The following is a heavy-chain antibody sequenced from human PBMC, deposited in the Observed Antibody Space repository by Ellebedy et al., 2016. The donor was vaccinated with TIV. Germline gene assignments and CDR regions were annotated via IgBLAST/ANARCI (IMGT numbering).Heavy chain of an antibody. J-gene: IGHJ4*02. Sequence: GGSLRLSCAASGFTFNSYGMHWVRQAPGKGLEWVAVISYDGSNKYYADSVKGRFTISRDISKNTLYLQMNSLRAEDTGVYYCAKDGGSGVWGSYRYYDYWGQGTLVTVSS. V-gene: IGHV3-30*18. CDR1: GFTFNSYG. CDR2: ISYDGSNK. D-gene: IGHD3-16*02. CDR3: AKDGGSGVWGSYRYYDY.